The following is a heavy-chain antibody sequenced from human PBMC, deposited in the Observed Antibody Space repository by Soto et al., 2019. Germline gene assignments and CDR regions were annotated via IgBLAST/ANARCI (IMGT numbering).Heavy chain of an antibody. V-gene: IGHV3-23*01. CDR3: AKPVYASAWHPQYYFDY. CDR1: GFTFSNYG. D-gene: IGHD2-8*01. CDR2: INSGGTT. J-gene: IGHJ4*02. Sequence: VQLLQSGGGLVQPGGSLRLSCATSGFTFSNYGMSWVRQAPGKGLEWVSSINSGGTTYYADSVKGRFTISRDNSKNTVYVQMNSLRAEDTAIYYCAKPVYASAWHPQYYFDYWGQGILVTVSS.